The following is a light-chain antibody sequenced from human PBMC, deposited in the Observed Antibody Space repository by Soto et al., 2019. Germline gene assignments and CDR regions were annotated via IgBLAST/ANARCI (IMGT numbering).Light chain of an antibody. CDR2: AAS. CDR3: QQYGSSRWT. CDR1: QSVSSNY. V-gene: IGKV3-20*01. J-gene: IGKJ1*01. Sequence: EIVLAQSPGPLSLSPGERATLSCRASQSVSSNYLAWYQQKPGQAPRLLIYAASSRATGIPDRFSGSGSGTDFALTISRLEPEDFAVYYWQQYGSSRWTFGQGAKVEV.